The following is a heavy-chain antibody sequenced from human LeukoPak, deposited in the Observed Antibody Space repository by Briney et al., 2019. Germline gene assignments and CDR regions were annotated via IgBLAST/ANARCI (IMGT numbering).Heavy chain of an antibody. D-gene: IGHD3-9*01. Sequence: GGSLRLSCAASGFTFSSYAMSWVRQAPGKGLEWVSAISGSGGSTYYADSVKGRFTISRDNSKNTLYLQMNSLRAEDTAVYYSAKERRYFDWLLSSSALDYWGQGTLVTVSS. V-gene: IGHV3-23*01. J-gene: IGHJ4*02. CDR2: ISGSGGST. CDR1: GFTFSSYA. CDR3: AKERRYFDWLLSSSALDY.